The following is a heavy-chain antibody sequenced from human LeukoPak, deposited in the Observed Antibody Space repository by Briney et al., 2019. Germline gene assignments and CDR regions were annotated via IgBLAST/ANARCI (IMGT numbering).Heavy chain of an antibody. Sequence: PGGSLRLSCAASGFTFSSYAMSWVRQAPGKGLEWVSAISGSGGSTYYADSVKGRFTISRDNSKNTLYLQMNSLRAEGTAVYYCAKGRNYYGSGSYKYYFDYWGQGTLVTVSS. V-gene: IGHV3-23*01. CDR1: GFTFSSYA. CDR2: ISGSGGST. J-gene: IGHJ4*02. CDR3: AKGRNYYGSGSYKYYFDY. D-gene: IGHD3-10*01.